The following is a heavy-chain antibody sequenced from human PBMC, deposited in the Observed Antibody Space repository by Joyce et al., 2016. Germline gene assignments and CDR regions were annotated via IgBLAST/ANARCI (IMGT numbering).Heavy chain of an antibody. CDR1: GGNCYDYT. CDR2: ISPIVGVA. CDR3: TRGRIEYSKTFNAYDI. Sequence: VQLVQSGAEVKKPGSSVKVSCKVSGGNCYDYTITWVRQAPGQGLEWMGRISPIVGVANYARKFRGRVALTADKSTATAYLELNSLRLDDTAMFFCTRGRIEYSKTFNAYDIWGQGTMVTVSS. J-gene: IGHJ3*02. V-gene: IGHV1-69*04. D-gene: IGHD2/OR15-2a*01.